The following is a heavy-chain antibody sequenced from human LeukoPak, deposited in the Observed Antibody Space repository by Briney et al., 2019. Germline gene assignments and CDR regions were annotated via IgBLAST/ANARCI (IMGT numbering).Heavy chain of an antibody. CDR3: ARDNLLAARPGSYYYYYYMDV. J-gene: IGHJ6*03. CDR2: IWYDGSNK. Sequence: GGSLRLSCAPSGFTFSSYGMHWVRQAPGKGLEWVAVIWYDGSNKYYADSVKGRFTISRDNSKNTLYLQMNSLRAEDTAVYYCARDNLLAARPGSYYYYYYMDVWGKGTTVTVSS. CDR1: GFTFSSYG. D-gene: IGHD6-6*01. V-gene: IGHV3-33*01.